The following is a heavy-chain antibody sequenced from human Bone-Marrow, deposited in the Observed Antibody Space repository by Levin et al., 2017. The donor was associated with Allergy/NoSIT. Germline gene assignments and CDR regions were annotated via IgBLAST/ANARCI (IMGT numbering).Heavy chain of an antibody. CDR3: ATTLRGSGSFQH. CDR2: FSSTNNYI. Sequence: PGESLKISCATSGFTFSGYTMNWVRQAPGKGLEWVSTFSSTNNYIYYADSVKGRFTISRDNAKNSLYLQLNRLRVEDTAVYYCATTLRGSGSFQHWGQGTLVTVSS. D-gene: IGHD3-10*01. V-gene: IGHV3-21*01. J-gene: IGHJ4*02. CDR1: GFTFSGYT.